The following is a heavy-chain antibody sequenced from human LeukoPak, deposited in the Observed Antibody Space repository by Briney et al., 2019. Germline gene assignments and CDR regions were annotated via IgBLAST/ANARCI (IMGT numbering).Heavy chain of an antibody. J-gene: IGHJ6*02. CDR1: GDRVSSNSAA. Sequence: SQTLSLTCAISGDRVSSNSAAWNWIRQSPSRGLEWLGRTYYRSKWHYDYAESVKRRITVNPDTSKNQFSLQLNSVTPEDTAVYYCARQSSTDYYYYGLDVWGQGTTVAVSS. V-gene: IGHV6-1*01. CDR3: ARQSSTDYYYYGLDV. CDR2: TYYRSKWHY. D-gene: IGHD1-1*01.